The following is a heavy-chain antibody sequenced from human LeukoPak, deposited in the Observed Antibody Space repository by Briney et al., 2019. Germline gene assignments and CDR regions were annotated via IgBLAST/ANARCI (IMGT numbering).Heavy chain of an antibody. V-gene: IGHV4-59*01. CDR2: IYYSGST. CDR1: GGSISSYY. D-gene: IGHD6-6*01. J-gene: IGHJ4*02. CDR3: ARQAFGGIAARTLFDY. Sequence: PSETLSLTCTVSGGSISSYYWSWIRQPPGKGLEWIGYIYYSGSTNYNPSLKSRVTISVDTSKNQFSLKLSSVTAADTAVYYCARQAFGGIAARTLFDYWGQGTLVTVSS.